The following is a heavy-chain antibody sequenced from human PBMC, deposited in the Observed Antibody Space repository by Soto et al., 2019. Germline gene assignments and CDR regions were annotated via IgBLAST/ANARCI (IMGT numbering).Heavy chain of an antibody. V-gene: IGHV3-30*03. J-gene: IGHJ4*02. Sequence: QVQVVESGGGVVQPGGSLRLSCAASGFAFRIYGMHWVRQAPGRGLEWVAVISPDGRVAYYATSVKGRFTISRDNSQNTLSLQMTSLRDDDTAVYYCGHPAGDAAGGRSDFWGQGALVTVSS. D-gene: IGHD6-25*01. CDR3: GHPAGDAAGGRSDF. CDR1: GFAFRIYG. CDR2: ISPDGRVA.